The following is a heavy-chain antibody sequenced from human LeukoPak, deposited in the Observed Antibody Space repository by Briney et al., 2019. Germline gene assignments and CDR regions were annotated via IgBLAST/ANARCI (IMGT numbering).Heavy chain of an antibody. J-gene: IGHJ6*03. V-gene: IGHV3-21*01. CDR3: ARVMAGYSYMDV. CDR2: ISTTSSSSYI. D-gene: IGHD3-10*01. Sequence: GGSLRLSCAASGFTFSRYAMNWVRQAPGKGLEWVSSISTTSSSSYIHYADSMKGRFTISRDNAKSSLYLQMNSLRAEDTAVYYCARVMAGYSYMDVWGEGTTVTVSS. CDR1: GFTFSRYA.